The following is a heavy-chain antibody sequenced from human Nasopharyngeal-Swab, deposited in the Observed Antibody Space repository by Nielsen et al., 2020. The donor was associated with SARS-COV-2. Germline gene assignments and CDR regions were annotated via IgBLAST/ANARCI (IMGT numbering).Heavy chain of an antibody. V-gene: IGHV1-2*06. CDR3: ARGGRITMVRGAPPDV. D-gene: IGHD3-10*01. CDR2: INPNSGGT. Sequence: WVRQAPGQGLEWMGRINPNSGGTNYAQKFQGRVTMTRDTSASTAYMELSSLRSEDTAVYYCARGGRITMVRGAPPDVWGKGTTVTVSS. J-gene: IGHJ6*04.